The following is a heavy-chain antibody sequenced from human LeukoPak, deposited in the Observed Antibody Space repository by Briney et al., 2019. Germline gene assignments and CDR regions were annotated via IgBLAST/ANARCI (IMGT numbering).Heavy chain of an antibody. J-gene: IGHJ3*02. V-gene: IGHV3-21*01. Sequence: GGSLRLSCAASGFTFSSYSMNWVRQAPGKGLEWVSSISSSSSYIYYADSVKGRFTISRDNAKNSLYLQMNSLRAEDTAVYYCARDPYYDYVWGSYRYTGAFDIWGQGTMVSVSS. CDR1: GFTFSSYS. D-gene: IGHD3-16*02. CDR2: ISSSSSYI. CDR3: ARDPYYDYVWGSYRYTGAFDI.